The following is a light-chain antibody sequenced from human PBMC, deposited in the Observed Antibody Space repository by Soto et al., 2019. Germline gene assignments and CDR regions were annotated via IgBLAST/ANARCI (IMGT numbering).Light chain of an antibody. Sequence: EFVLTQSPVTLSFSPGERATLSCRASQSVSSYLAWYQQKPGQAPRLLIYDASNRATGIPARFSGSGSGTDFTLTISSLEPEDFAVYYCQQRSNWPPTFGGGTKVDIK. J-gene: IGKJ4*01. CDR3: QQRSNWPPT. V-gene: IGKV3-11*01. CDR1: QSVSSY. CDR2: DAS.